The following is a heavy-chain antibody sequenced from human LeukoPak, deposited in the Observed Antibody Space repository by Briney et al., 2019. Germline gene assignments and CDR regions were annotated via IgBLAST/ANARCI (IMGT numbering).Heavy chain of an antibody. CDR3: ARGSTLAYYYGSGSYFWFDP. D-gene: IGHD3-10*01. CDR2: INHSGST. Sequence: SETLSLTCTVSGGSITSTIDYWGWVRRPPGKGLEWIGEINHSGSTNYNPSLKSRVTISVDTSKNQFSLKLSSVTAADTAVYYCARGSTLAYYYGSGSYFWFDPWGQGTLVTVSS. J-gene: IGHJ5*02. CDR1: GGSITSTIDY. V-gene: IGHV4-39*07.